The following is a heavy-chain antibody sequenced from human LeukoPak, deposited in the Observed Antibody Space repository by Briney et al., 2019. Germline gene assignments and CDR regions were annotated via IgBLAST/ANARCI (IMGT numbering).Heavy chain of an antibody. CDR3: ATDKLGGSGSHDY. J-gene: IGHJ4*02. CDR1: GFTFSNFW. V-gene: IGHV3-7*01. CDR2: IKQDGSDK. D-gene: IGHD3-10*01. Sequence: PGGSLRLSCAASGFTFSNFWMSWVRQAPGKGLQWVANIKQDGSDKYYADSVKGRFAISRDNAKNSLYLQMNSLRAEDTAVYYCATDKLGGSGSHDYWGQGTMVTVSS.